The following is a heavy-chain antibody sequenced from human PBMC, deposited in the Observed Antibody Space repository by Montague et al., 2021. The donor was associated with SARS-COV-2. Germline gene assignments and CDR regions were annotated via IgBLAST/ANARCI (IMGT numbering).Heavy chain of an antibody. Sequence: SLRLSCAASGFTFSSSALSWVRQAPGKGLEWVSNIYGATGRPFYADSVKGRFTMSRENSKNPLYLQMNSLRVDDTAVYYCAKVDSVFPWGQGTLVTVSS. CDR3: AKVDSVFP. D-gene: IGHD3/OR15-3a*01. CDR1: GFTFSSSA. J-gene: IGHJ4*02. V-gene: IGHV3-23*03. CDR2: IYGATGRP.